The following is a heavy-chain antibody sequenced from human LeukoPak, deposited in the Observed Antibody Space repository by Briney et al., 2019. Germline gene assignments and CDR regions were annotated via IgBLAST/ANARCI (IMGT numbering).Heavy chain of an antibody. CDR2: INPNSGGT. CDR1: GYTLTGYY. D-gene: IGHD3-3*01. CDR3: ARGSYDFWSGYPFDY. Sequence: GASVKVSCKASGYTLTGYYMHWVRQAPGQGLEWMGWINPNSGGTNYAQKFQGRVTMTRDTSISTAYMELSRLRSDDTAVYYCARGSYDFWSGYPFDYWGQGTLVTVSS. J-gene: IGHJ4*02. V-gene: IGHV1-2*02.